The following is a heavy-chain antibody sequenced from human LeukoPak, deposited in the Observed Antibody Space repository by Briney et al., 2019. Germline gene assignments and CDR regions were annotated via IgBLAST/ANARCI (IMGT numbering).Heavy chain of an antibody. D-gene: IGHD3-3*01. CDR1: GGSISSSSYY. CDR2: IYYSGST. Sequence: PSETLSLTCTVSGGSISSSSYYWGWIRQPPGKGLEWIGSIYYSGSTYYNPSLKSRVTISVDTSKNQFSLKLSSVTAADTAVYYCARGPTIWDAFDIWGQGTMVTVSS. V-gene: IGHV4-39*07. J-gene: IGHJ3*02. CDR3: ARGPTIWDAFDI.